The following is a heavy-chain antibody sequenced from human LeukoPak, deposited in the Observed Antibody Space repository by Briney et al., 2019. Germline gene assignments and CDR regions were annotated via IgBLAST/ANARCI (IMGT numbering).Heavy chain of an antibody. CDR1: GCSFNNAW. CDR3: ATARHFFDSSSYYYIEYFQH. Sequence: GGSLRLSCAASGCSFNNAWMTWVRQAPGKGLEWVGRIKSKTDGGTTDNAAPVKGRFTIARDDSKRTLYLQLNSLKTEDKAVYYCATARHFFDSSSYYYIEYFQHWGQGTLVTVSS. V-gene: IGHV3-15*01. D-gene: IGHD3-22*01. J-gene: IGHJ1*01. CDR2: IKSKTDGGTT.